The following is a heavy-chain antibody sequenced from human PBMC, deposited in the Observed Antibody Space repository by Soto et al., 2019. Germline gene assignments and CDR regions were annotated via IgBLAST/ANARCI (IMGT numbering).Heavy chain of an antibody. CDR3: ARSPEATVVRGYYFDY. J-gene: IGHJ4*02. Sequence: TSETLSLTCTVSGGSISSYHWSWIRQPPGKGLEWIGYIYYSGSTNYNPSLKSRVTISVDTSKNQFSLKLSSVTAADTAVYYCARSPEATVVRGYYFDYWGQGTLVTVSS. CDR1: GGSISSYH. CDR2: IYYSGST. V-gene: IGHV4-59*01. D-gene: IGHD2-21*01.